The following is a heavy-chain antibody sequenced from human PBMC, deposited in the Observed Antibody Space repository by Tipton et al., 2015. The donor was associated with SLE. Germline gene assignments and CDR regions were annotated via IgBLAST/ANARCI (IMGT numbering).Heavy chain of an antibody. CDR3: AGRGYSSSWSSFDV. V-gene: IGHV3-49*04. CDR2: IRSRAYDGTT. Sequence: SLRLSCRASGFTFGDYAMNWVRQAPGKGLEWVGFIRSRAYDGTTKHAASVKGRFTISRDDSKSIAYLQMNSLKTEDTAVYYCAGRGYSSSWSSFDVWGRGTLVTVSS. J-gene: IGHJ2*01. CDR1: GFTFGDYA. D-gene: IGHD6-13*01.